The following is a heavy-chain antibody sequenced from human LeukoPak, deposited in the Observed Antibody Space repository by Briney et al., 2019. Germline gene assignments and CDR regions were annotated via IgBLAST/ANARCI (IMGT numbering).Heavy chain of an antibody. CDR1: GFTFSSYG. D-gene: IGHD3-10*01. J-gene: IGHJ6*02. V-gene: IGHV3-33*01. CDR3: ARSPNMVRGLDYYYGMDV. CDR2: IWYDGSNK. Sequence: PGRSLRLSCAASGFTFSSYGMHWVRQAPGKGLEWVAVIWYDGSNKYYADSVKGRFTISRDNSKNTLYLQMNSLRAEDTAVYYCARSPNMVRGLDYYYGMDVWGQGTTVTVSS.